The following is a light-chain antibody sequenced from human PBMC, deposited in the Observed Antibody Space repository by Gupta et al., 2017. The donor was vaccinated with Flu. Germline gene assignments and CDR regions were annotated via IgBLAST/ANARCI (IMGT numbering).Light chain of an antibody. CDR2: EVN. CDR3: SSHTSSSTGV. CDR1: SSDVGGYIY. V-gene: IGLV2-14*01. Sequence: QSALTQPASVSGSPGQSITISCTGTSSDVGGYIYVSWYQQHPGKAPKLMIYEVNNRPSGVSNRFAGSKSGSTASLTISGLQAEDEADYFCSSHTSSSTGVFGTGTKVTVL. J-gene: IGLJ1*01.